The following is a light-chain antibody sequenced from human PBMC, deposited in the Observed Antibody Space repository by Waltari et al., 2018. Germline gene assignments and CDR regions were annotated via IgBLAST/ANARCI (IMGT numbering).Light chain of an antibody. CDR2: GNK. V-gene: IGLV1-44*01. J-gene: IGLJ3*02. CDR3: AAWDDSLNGWV. Sequence: QSVLTQPPSASGTPGQRVTISCSGSTSNIGSNNVNWYQQLPGTAPRLLIFGNKQRPSGVPDRFAGSKSGTSASLAISGLQSEDEADYYCAAWDDSLNGWVFGGGTKLTVL. CDR1: TSNIGSNN.